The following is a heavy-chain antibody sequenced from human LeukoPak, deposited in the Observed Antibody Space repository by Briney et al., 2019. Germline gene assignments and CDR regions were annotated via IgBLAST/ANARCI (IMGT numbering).Heavy chain of an antibody. J-gene: IGHJ6*02. D-gene: IGHD3-3*01. CDR3: ARGRFPHYMYYGMDV. CDR2: ISSNGGST. CDR1: GFTFSSYA. V-gene: IGHV3-64*04. Sequence: GGSLRLSCSASGFTFSSYAMHWVRQAPGKGLEYVSAISSNGGSTYYADSVKGRFTISRDNSKNTLYLQVNSLRAEDTAVYCCARGRFPHYMYYGMDVWGQGTTVTVSS.